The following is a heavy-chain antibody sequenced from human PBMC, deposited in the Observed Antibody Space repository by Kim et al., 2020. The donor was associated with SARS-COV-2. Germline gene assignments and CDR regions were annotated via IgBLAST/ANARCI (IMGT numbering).Heavy chain of an antibody. CDR1: GGSFSGYY. D-gene: IGHD3-22*01. CDR3: ARGRRGYDSSGYFSRHYYYYGMDV. CDR2: INHSGST. J-gene: IGHJ6*02. V-gene: IGHV4-34*01. Sequence: SETLSLTCAVYGGSFSGYYWSWIRQPPGKGLEWIGEINHSGSTNYNPSLKSRVTISVDTSKNQFSLKLSSVTAADTAVYYCARGRRGYDSSGYFSRHYYYYGMDVWGQGTTVTVSS.